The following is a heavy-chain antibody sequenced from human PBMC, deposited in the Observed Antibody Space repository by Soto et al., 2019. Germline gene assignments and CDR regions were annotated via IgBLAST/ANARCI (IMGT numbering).Heavy chain of an antibody. CDR2: IIPIFGTA. V-gene: IGHV1-69*13. CDR3: ARDRRHYYDSSGPDAFDI. CDR1: GGTFSSYA. Sequence: SVKVSCKASGGTFSSYAISWVRQAPGQGLEWMGGIIPIFGTANYAQKFQGRFTITADESTSTAYMELSSLRSEDTAVYYCARDRRHYYDSSGPDAFDIWGQGTMVTVSS. D-gene: IGHD3-22*01. J-gene: IGHJ3*02.